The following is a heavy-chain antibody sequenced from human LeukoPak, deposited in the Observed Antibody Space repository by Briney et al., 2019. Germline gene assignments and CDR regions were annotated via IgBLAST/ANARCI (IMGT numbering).Heavy chain of an antibody. D-gene: IGHD3-10*01. J-gene: IGHJ5*02. CDR1: GYTFTGYY. CDR2: INPNSGGT. V-gene: IGHV1-2*02. CDR3: ARERVTMVRGVMRFDP. Sequence: GASVKVSCKASGYTFTGYYMHWVRQAPGRGLEWMGWINPNSGGTNYAQKFQGRVTMTRDTSISTAYMELSRLRSDDTAVYYCARERVTMVRGVMRFDPWGQGTLVTVSS.